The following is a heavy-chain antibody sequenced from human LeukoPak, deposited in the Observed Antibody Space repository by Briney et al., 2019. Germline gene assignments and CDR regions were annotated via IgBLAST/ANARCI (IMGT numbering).Heavy chain of an antibody. Sequence: GGSLRLSCAASGFTYSTYAMTWVRQAPGKGLEWVSSVSGSGGSTYYADSVKGRFTIARDNSKNTLYLQMNSLRVEDTAVYYCSRSTVSLVDWGQGTRVTVSS. D-gene: IGHD4-17*01. CDR3: SRSTVSLVD. J-gene: IGHJ4*02. CDR1: GFTYSTYA. CDR2: VSGSGGST. V-gene: IGHV3-23*01.